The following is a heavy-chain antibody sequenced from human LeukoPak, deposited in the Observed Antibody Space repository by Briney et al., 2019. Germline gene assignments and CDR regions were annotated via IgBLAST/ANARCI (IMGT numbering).Heavy chain of an antibody. Sequence: PGGSLRLSCAASGFTFSSYAMSWVRQAPGKGLEWVSFISSSSSYIYYADSVKGRFTISRDNAKNSLYLQMNSLRAEDTAVYYCAKAIYVWGSYGGGIDYWGQGTLVTVSS. CDR3: AKAIYVWGSYGGGIDY. J-gene: IGHJ4*02. CDR1: GFTFSSYA. CDR2: ISSSSSYI. V-gene: IGHV3-21*01. D-gene: IGHD3-16*01.